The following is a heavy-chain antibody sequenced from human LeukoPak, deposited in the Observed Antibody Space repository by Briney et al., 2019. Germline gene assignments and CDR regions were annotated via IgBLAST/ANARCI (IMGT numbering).Heavy chain of an antibody. CDR2: MNPNTGNT. CDR3: ARSSPIVVVPAAGNWFDP. J-gene: IGHJ5*02. V-gene: IGHV1-8*02. CDR1: GYTFTSYD. Sequence: ASVKVSCKASGYTFTSYDINWVRQASGQGLEWMGWMNPNTGNTGYAQKFQGRVTMTRDTSISTAYMELSRLRSDDTAVYYCARSSPIVVVPAAGNWFDPWGQGTLVTVSS. D-gene: IGHD2-2*01.